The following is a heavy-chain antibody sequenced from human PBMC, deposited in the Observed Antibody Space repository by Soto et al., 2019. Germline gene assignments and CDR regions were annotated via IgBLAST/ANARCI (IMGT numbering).Heavy chain of an antibody. J-gene: IGHJ4*02. V-gene: IGHV4-59*01. CDR3: VRGSELGGGDFDY. D-gene: IGHD7-27*01. Sequence: SETLSLTCTVSGGSISTYYWSWIRQPPGKGLEWIGFIHYSESTNYNPSLKSRVIISLDTSKNQFSLKLSSVTAADTAVYYCVRGSELGGGDFDYWGQGTLVTVSS. CDR2: IHYSEST. CDR1: GGSISTYY.